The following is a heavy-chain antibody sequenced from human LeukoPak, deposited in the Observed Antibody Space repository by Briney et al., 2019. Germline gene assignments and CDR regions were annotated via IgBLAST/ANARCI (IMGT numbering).Heavy chain of an antibody. CDR1: GGSISSSSYY. CDR3: ARHDGGDYGDYDRPFDY. V-gene: IGHV4-39*01. D-gene: IGHD4-17*01. CDR2: IYYSGST. J-gene: IGHJ4*02. Sequence: SETLSLTCTVSGGSISSSSYYWGWIRQPPGKGLEWIGSIYYSGSTYYNPSLKSRVTISVDTSKNQFSLKLSSVTAADTAVYYCARHDGGDYGDYDRPFDYWGQGTLVTVSS.